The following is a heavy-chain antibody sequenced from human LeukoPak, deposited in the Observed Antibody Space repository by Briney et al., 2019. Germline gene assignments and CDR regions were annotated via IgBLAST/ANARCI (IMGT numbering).Heavy chain of an antibody. CDR3: ARGYYNWNYDDAFDI. Sequence: SETLSLTCTVSGGSISSYYWSWLRQPPGKGLEWLGYISYTGTSNYTPSLKSRVTISLDTSKNQFSLRLSSVTAADTAVYYCARGYYNWNYDDAFDIWGQGTMVTVSS. CDR1: GGSISSYY. CDR2: ISYTGTS. J-gene: IGHJ3*02. D-gene: IGHD1-7*01. V-gene: IGHV4-59*01.